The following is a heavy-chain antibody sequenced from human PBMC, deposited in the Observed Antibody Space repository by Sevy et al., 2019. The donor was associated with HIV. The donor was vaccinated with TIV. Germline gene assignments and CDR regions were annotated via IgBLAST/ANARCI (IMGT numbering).Heavy chain of an antibody. CDR1: GFTFSSYA. D-gene: IGHD3-10*01. V-gene: IGHV3-23*01. CDR2: IGGSADYT. Sequence: GGSLRLSCVTSGFTFSSYAMSWVRQTPGKGLEWVSAIGGSADYTYYADSVKGRFTISRDNSKNTVYLQMNGLRAEDTAVYYCAKEVPKHSYSDYWGQGTLVTVSS. CDR3: AKEVPKHSYSDY. J-gene: IGHJ4*02.